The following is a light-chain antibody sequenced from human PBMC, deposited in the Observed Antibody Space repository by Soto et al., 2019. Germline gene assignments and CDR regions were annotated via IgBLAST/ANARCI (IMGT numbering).Light chain of an antibody. CDR1: QSVYNY. CDR3: QQRNNWPWT. Sequence: EIVLTQSPATLSLPPGERATLSCRASQSVYNYLAWYQLKPGQAPRLLIYDASNRAAGIPARFGASGSETDFTLTISSLEPEDFAFYYCQQRNNWPWTFGQGTKVDIK. V-gene: IGKV3-11*01. CDR2: DAS. J-gene: IGKJ1*01.